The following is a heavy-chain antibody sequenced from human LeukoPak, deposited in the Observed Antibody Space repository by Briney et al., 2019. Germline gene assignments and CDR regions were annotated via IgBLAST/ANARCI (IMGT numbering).Heavy chain of an antibody. J-gene: IGHJ4*02. CDR3: ARSSSRGYDY. Sequence: SETLSLTCAVYGGSFSGYYWSWIRQPPGKGLGWIGEINHSGSTNYDPSLKGRVTISVDTSKNQFSLKLSSVPAADTAVYYCARSSSRGYDYWGQGTLVTVSS. CDR2: INHSGST. D-gene: IGHD6-6*01. V-gene: IGHV4-34*01. CDR1: GGSFSGYY.